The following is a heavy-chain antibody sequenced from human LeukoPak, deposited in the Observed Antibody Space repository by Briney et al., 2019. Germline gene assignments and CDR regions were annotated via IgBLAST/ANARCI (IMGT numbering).Heavy chain of an antibody. Sequence: GGSLRLSCAASGFTFRNYGMHWVRLAPGKGLEWVAFIRYDGSIKYYVDSVKGRFTVSRDNSRNTLYLQMNSLRAEDTAVYYCAKDVNVGGDYFDYWGQGTLVTVSS. J-gene: IGHJ4*02. CDR3: AKDVNVGGDYFDY. CDR2: IRYDGSIK. CDR1: GFTFRNYG. V-gene: IGHV3-30*02. D-gene: IGHD3-10*01.